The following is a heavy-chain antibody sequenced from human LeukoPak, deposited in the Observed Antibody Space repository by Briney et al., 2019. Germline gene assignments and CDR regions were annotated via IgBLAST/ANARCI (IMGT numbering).Heavy chain of an antibody. CDR2: IKPDGSEK. J-gene: IGHJ4*02. D-gene: IGHD3-16*01. Sequence: GGSLRLSCAASGFTFSSSWMSWVRQAPGKGLERVANIKPDGSEKYYVDSVKGRFAISRDNAKNSLYLQMNSLRAEDTAVYYCARDKFGGTDYWGQGTLVTVSS. V-gene: IGHV3-7*01. CDR3: ARDKFGGTDY. CDR1: GFTFSSSW.